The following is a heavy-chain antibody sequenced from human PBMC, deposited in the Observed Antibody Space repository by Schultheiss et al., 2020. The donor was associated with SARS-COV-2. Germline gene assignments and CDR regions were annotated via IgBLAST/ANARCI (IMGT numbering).Heavy chain of an antibody. CDR1: GDSISSSGNY. CDR2: IHFSGTT. V-gene: IGHV4-61*08. D-gene: IGHD3-16*01. Sequence: SETLSLTCTVSGDSISSSGNYWGWIRQPRGKGLEWIAYIHFSGTTNYNPSLKSRVTISLDTSKNQFSLRLNSVTTADTAVYYCARGGHPLSNWFDPWGQGTLVTVSS. CDR3: ARGGHPLSNWFDP. J-gene: IGHJ5*02.